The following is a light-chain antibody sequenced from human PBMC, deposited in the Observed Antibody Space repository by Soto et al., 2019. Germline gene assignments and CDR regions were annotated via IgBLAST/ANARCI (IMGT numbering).Light chain of an antibody. Sequence: DIVMTQSPDSLAVSLGERATINCKSSQSVLYSSNNKNYLAWYQQKPGQPPKLLIYWASTRESGVPDRFSSSGSGTDFTLTISSLQAEDVAVYYCQQYYSTPRRTFGQGTKLEIK. J-gene: IGKJ2*01. V-gene: IGKV4-1*01. CDR1: QSVLYSSNNKNY. CDR2: WAS. CDR3: QQYYSTPRRT.